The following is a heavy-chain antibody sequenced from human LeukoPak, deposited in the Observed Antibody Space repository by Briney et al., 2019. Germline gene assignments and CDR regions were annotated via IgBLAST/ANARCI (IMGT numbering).Heavy chain of an antibody. Sequence: GGSLRLSCAASGFTFSLYWMNWVRRAPGKGLEWVANIKQDGSEKNYVDSVKGRFTISRDNAKNSLYLQMNSLRAEDTALYYCAKDISDFGYGMDVWGQGTTVTVSS. D-gene: IGHD3-3*01. CDR1: GFTFSLYW. V-gene: IGHV3-7*03. J-gene: IGHJ6*02. CDR2: IKQDGSEK. CDR3: AKDISDFGYGMDV.